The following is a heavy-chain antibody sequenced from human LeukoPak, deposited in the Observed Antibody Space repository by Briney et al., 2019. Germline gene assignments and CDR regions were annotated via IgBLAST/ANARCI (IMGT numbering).Heavy chain of an antibody. CDR3: AYVRCSSTSCYHPFDY. D-gene: IGHD2-2*01. J-gene: IGHJ4*02. Sequence: GGSLRLSCAASGFTFSSYAMHWVRQAPGKGLEWVAVISYDGSNKYYADSVKGRFTISRDNSKNTLYLQMNSLRAEDTAVYYCAYVRCSSTSCYHPFDYWGQGTLVTVSS. CDR1: GFTFSSYA. V-gene: IGHV3-30-3*01. CDR2: ISYDGSNK.